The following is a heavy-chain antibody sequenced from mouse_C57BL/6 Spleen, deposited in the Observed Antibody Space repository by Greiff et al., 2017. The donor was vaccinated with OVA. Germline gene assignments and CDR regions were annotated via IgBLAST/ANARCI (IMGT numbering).Heavy chain of an antibody. Sequence: QVQLQQSGPGLVQPSQSLSITCTVSGFSLTSYGVHWVRQSPGKGLEWLGVIWSGGSTDYNAAFISRLSISKDNSKSQVFFKMNSLQADDTAIYYCARNGYDYEGFAYWGQGTLVTVSA. V-gene: IGHV2-2*01. J-gene: IGHJ3*01. CDR2: IWSGGST. D-gene: IGHD2-4*01. CDR1: GFSLTSYG. CDR3: ARNGYDYEGFAY.